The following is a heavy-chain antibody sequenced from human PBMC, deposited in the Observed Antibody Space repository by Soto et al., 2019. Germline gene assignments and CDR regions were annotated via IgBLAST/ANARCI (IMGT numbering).Heavy chain of an antibody. J-gene: IGHJ6*03. Sequence: ASVKVSCKASGYTFTSYAMHWVRQAPGQRLEWMGWINAGNGNTKYSQKFQGRVTMTTDTSTSTAYMELRSLRSDDTAVYYCARVAQQLVPPYYYYYYMDVWGKGTTVTVSS. CDR2: INAGNGNT. V-gene: IGHV1-3*01. D-gene: IGHD6-13*01. CDR1: GYTFTSYA. CDR3: ARVAQQLVPPYYYYYYMDV.